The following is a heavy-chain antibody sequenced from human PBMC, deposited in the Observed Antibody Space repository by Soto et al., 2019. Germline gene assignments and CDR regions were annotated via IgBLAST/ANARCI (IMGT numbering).Heavy chain of an antibody. CDR3: ARDYYDSSGYLDY. CDR1: GASVSSNNAA. CDR2: TYYRSKWYN. Sequence: QTLSLTCVISGASVSSNNAAWNWIRQSPSRGLEWLGRTYYRSKWYNDYAVSVKSRITINPDTSKNQFSLQLNSVTPEDTAVYYCARDYYDSSGYLDYWGQGTLVTVSS. V-gene: IGHV6-1*01. J-gene: IGHJ4*02. D-gene: IGHD3-22*01.